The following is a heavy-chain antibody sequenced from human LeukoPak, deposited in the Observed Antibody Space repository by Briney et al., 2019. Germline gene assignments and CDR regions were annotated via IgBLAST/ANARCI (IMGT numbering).Heavy chain of an antibody. J-gene: IGHJ3*02. CDR2: IGSTSSTI. CDR3: ARDHHRRLYDSQARDTFDI. D-gene: IGHD3-22*01. V-gene: IGHV3-48*01. CDR1: GFTFSSYT. Sequence: GGSLRLSCAASGFTFSSYTMNWVRQAPGKGPEWVSYIGSTSSTIYYADSVKGRFTISRDNAKNSLYLQMNSLRAEDTAVYYCARDHHRRLYDSQARDTFDIWGQGTMVTVSS.